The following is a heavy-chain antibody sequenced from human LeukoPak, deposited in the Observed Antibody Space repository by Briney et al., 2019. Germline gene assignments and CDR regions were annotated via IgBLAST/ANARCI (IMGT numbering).Heavy chain of an antibody. CDR1: GFTVSSNY. D-gene: IGHD1-26*01. CDR2: IWYDGSNK. V-gene: IGHV3-33*08. CDR3: ARDWELGPWFDP. J-gene: IGHJ5*02. Sequence: GGSLRLSCAASGFTVSSNYMSWVRQAPGKGLEWVAVIWYDGSNKYYADSVKGRFTISRDNSKNTLYLQTNSLRAEDTAVYYCARDWELGPWFDPWGQGTLVTVSS.